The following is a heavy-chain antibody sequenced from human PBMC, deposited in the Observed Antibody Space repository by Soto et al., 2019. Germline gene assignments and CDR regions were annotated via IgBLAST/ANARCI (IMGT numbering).Heavy chain of an antibody. J-gene: IGHJ4*02. CDR3: ARVTPDDYGDYGFFDS. CDR2: IYYSGST. Sequence: QVQLQESGPGLVKASQTLSLTCTVSGGSISYGGYYWSWIRQPPGKGLDWIGYIYYSGSTYYNPSLKNRVTISVDTSENQFSLKLSSMTAADTAVYYCARVTPDDYGDYGFFDSWGQGTLVTVSS. D-gene: IGHD4-17*01. CDR1: GGSISYGGYY. V-gene: IGHV4-31*03.